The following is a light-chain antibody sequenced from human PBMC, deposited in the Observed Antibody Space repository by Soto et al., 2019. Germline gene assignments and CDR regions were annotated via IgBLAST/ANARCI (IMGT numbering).Light chain of an antibody. Sequence: QSALTQRASVSGSPGQSITISCTGTSSDVGSYNYVSWYQQHPGKAPKLMIYEVSNRPSGVSNRFSGSKSGNTASLTISGLQAEDEADYYCSSYTSSSTLVFGTGTKLTVL. CDR3: SSYTSSSTLV. CDR2: EVS. V-gene: IGLV2-14*01. CDR1: SSDVGSYNY. J-gene: IGLJ1*01.